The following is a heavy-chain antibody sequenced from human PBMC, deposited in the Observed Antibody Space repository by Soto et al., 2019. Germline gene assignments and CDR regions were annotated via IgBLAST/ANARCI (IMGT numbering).Heavy chain of an antibody. CDR1: GFTFDDYA. J-gene: IGHJ4*02. CDR3: AKDMVIAAAGRIFDY. D-gene: IGHD6-13*01. Sequence: GGSLRLSCAASGFTFDDYAMHWVRQAPGKGLEWVSGISWNSGSIGYADSVKGRFTISRDNAKNSLYLQMNSLRAEDTALYYCAKDMVIAAAGRIFDYWGQGTLVTVPQ. CDR2: ISWNSGSI. V-gene: IGHV3-9*01.